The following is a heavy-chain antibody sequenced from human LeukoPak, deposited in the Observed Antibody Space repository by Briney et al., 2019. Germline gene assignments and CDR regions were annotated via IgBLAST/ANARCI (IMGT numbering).Heavy chain of an antibody. CDR1: GYSFTSYD. CDR2: MNPYSGNT. D-gene: IGHD1-14*01. Sequence: ASVKVSCQGSGYSFTSYDSNWVRQATGQGLEWMGWMNPYSGNTGYVERFQGRVTFTRDTSINTAYMELSGLISDDTAVYYCAFRGHQYEPSWDYWGQGTLVTVSS. V-gene: IGHV1-8*03. CDR3: AFRGHQYEPSWDY. J-gene: IGHJ4*02.